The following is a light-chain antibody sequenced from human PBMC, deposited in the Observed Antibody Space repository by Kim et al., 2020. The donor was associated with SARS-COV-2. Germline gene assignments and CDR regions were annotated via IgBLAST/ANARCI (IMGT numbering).Light chain of an antibody. Sequence: QSVLTQPRSVSGSPGQSVTISCTGTGSNVGAYTYVSWYQQHPGKAPKLIIYGVTERPSGVPDRFSASKTGPTASLTISGLRAEDEADYYCCSFAGSYTLVFGGGTTLTVL. CDR3: CSFAGSYTLV. CDR1: GSNVGAYTY. V-gene: IGLV2-11*01. CDR2: GVT. J-gene: IGLJ2*01.